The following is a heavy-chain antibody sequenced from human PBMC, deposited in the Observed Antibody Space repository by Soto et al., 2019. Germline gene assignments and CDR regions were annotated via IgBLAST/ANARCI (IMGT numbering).Heavy chain of an antibody. Sequence: QVQLVQSGAEVKKPGSSVKVFCKASGGTFSNYTISWVRQAPGQGLARMGGSIPVFGTTDYEQKFHGRVTITADGSTSTAYMKLSSVRSADTAVYYCASSSTYIVVRKPTGNQDYYGMDVWGLGTTVTVSS. CDR2: SIPVFGTT. V-gene: IGHV1-69*01. CDR1: GGTFSNYT. J-gene: IGHJ6*02. CDR3: ASSSTYIVVRKPTGNQDYYGMDV. D-gene: IGHD2-2*01.